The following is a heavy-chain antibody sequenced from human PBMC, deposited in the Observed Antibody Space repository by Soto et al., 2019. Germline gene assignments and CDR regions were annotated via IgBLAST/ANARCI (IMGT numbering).Heavy chain of an antibody. D-gene: IGHD6-19*01. CDR2: INHSGTT. CDR1: GGSFSGYY. V-gene: IGHV4-34*01. Sequence: SETLSLTCAVYGGSFSGYYWSWIRQPPGKGLEWIGEINHSGTTNYNPSLKSRVTISVDASKNQFSLKLSSVTAADTAVYYCARTGYSSGWYKAAFDIWGQGTMVTVSS. CDR3: ARTGYSSGWYKAAFDI. J-gene: IGHJ3*02.